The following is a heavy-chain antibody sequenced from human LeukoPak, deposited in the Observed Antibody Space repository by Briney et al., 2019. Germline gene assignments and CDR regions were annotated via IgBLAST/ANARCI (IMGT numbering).Heavy chain of an antibody. Sequence: NPSETLSLTCTVSGGSISSGGYYWSWIRRHPGKGLEWIGYIYYSGSTYYNPSLKSRVTISVDTSKNQFPLKLSSVTAADTAVYYCARDLWSSGYFDYWGQGTMVTVSS. CDR1: GGSISSGGYY. J-gene: IGHJ4*02. V-gene: IGHV4-31*03. CDR3: ARDLWSSGYFDY. D-gene: IGHD6-19*01. CDR2: IYYSGST.